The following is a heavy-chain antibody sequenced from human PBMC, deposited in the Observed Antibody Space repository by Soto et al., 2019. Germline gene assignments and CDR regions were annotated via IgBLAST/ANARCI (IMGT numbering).Heavy chain of an antibody. J-gene: IGHJ3*02. Sequence: PGESLTSTCSGSGYSFTRYWIGWVRQMPGKGLEWMGIIYPGDSDTRYSPSFQGQVTISADKSISTAYLQWSSLKASDTAMYYCASGYSYGRSNAFDIWGQGTMVTVSS. CDR2: IYPGDSDT. CDR1: GYSFTRYW. V-gene: IGHV5-51*01. D-gene: IGHD5-18*01. CDR3: ASGYSYGRSNAFDI.